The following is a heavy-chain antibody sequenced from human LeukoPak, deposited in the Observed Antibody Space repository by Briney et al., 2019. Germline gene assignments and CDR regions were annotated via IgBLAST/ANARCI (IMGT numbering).Heavy chain of an antibody. CDR3: ARDPEGYCSGGSCYPSDWFDP. CDR1: GYTSTSYG. Sequence: ASVKVSCKASGYTSTSYGISWVRQAPGQGLEWMGWISAYNGNTNYAQKLQGRVTMTTDTSTSTAYMELRSLRSDDTAVYYCARDPEGYCSGGSCYPSDWFDPWGQGTLVTVSS. V-gene: IGHV1-18*04. D-gene: IGHD2-15*01. CDR2: ISAYNGNT. J-gene: IGHJ5*02.